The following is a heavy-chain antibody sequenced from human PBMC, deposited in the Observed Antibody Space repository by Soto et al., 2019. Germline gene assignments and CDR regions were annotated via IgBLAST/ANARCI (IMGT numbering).Heavy chain of an antibody. CDR2: IYYSGST. V-gene: IGHV4-59*08. CDR1: GGSISSYY. J-gene: IGHJ4*02. CDR3: ARVAFSYYFDY. Sequence: ETLSLTCTVSGGSISSYYWSWIRQPPGKGLEWIGYIYYSGSTNYNPSLKSRVTISVDTSKNQFSLKLSSVTAADTAVYYCARVAFSYYFDYWGQGTLVTVSS. D-gene: IGHD3-16*01.